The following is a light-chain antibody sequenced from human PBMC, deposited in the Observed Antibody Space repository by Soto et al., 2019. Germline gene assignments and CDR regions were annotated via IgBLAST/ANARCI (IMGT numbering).Light chain of an antibody. V-gene: IGKV3-20*01. CDR1: QSVSSNY. CDR3: QQYGSSPRT. Sequence: EIVLTQSPGTLSLSPGERATLSCRASQSVSSNYLAWYKQKPGQAPRLLIYAASSRITGIPDRLSGGGSGTDFTLTISSLEPEDFAVYHCQQYGSSPRTFGQGTKVEIQ. J-gene: IGKJ1*01. CDR2: AAS.